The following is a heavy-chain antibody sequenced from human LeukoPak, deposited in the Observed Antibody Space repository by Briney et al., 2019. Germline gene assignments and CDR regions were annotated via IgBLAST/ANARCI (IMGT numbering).Heavy chain of an antibody. CDR3: ARSIAAAGFDY. Sequence: SETLSLTCTASGGSISSYYWSWIRQPPGKGPEWIGYIYYSGSTNYNPSLKSRVTISVDTSKNQFSLKLSSVTAADTAVYYCARSIAAAGFDYWGQGTLVTVSS. CDR2: IYYSGST. D-gene: IGHD6-13*01. V-gene: IGHV4-59*01. J-gene: IGHJ4*02. CDR1: GGSISSYY.